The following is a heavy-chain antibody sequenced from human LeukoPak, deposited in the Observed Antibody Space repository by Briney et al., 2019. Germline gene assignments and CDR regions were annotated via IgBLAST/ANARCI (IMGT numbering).Heavy chain of an antibody. Sequence: GGSLRLSCAASGFTFNFYSMSRVRQAPGKGLEWVSSISSSGDFTVYAGSVKGRFTISRDNSKNTLYLQMNSLRAEDTAIYYCAKDRPNYYESNGHYYRRDGDYWGQGTLVTVSS. CDR2: ISSSGDFT. CDR1: GFTFNFYS. J-gene: IGHJ4*02. V-gene: IGHV3-23*01. CDR3: AKDRPNYYESNGHYYRRDGDY. D-gene: IGHD3-22*01.